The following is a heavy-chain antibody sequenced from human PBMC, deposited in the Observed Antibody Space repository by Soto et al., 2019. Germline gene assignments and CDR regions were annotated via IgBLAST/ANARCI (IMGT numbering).Heavy chain of an antibody. CDR2: ISYDGSNK. J-gene: IGHJ4*02. D-gene: IGHD6-19*01. Sequence: PVGPKRHRYTASGLNIISYGRHWVSQAQGKGLEWVAVISYDGSNKYYADSVKGRFTISRDNSKNTLYLQMNSLRAEDTAVYYCVNLNGAVAVTVVDYWGQGTLVTVSS. CDR1: GLNIISYG. CDR3: VNLNGAVAVTVVDY. V-gene: IGHV3-30*18.